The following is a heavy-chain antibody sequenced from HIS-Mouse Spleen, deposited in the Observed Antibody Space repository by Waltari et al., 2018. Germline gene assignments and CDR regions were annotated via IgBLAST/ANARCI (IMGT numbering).Heavy chain of an antibody. V-gene: IGHV4-39*01. CDR1: GGSISSSSYY. CDR3: AYGDYFDY. J-gene: IGHJ4*02. D-gene: IGHD4-17*01. CDR2: IHYSGRT. Sequence: QLQLQESGPGLVKPSETLSLTCTVSGGSISSSSYYWGWIRQPPGKGLEWIGSIHYSGRTYSNPSLKSRVTISVDTSKNQFSLKLSSVTAADTAVYYCAYGDYFDYWGQGTLVTVSS.